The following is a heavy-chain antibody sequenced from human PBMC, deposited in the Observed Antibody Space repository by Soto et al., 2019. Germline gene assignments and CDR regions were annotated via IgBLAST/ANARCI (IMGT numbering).Heavy chain of an antibody. D-gene: IGHD6-19*01. CDR1: GGSFSGFF. J-gene: IGHJ4*02. Sequence: KPSETLSLTCTVSGGSFSGFFWTWIRKPPGKGLEWIGEINHSGTTNYNSSLKSRVTISQDMSENQFSLSLTYLTVADTAVYYCVRGQWLPRGEYWGQGTLVTVSS. CDR2: INHSGTT. CDR3: VRGQWLPRGEY. V-gene: IGHV4-34*01.